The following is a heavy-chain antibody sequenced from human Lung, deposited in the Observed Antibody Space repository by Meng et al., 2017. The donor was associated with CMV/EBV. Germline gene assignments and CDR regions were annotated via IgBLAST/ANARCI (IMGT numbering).Heavy chain of an antibody. J-gene: IGHJ4*02. Sequence: GGSLRLSCVASGFTFNTYWMSWVRQAPGKGLEWVANIKQDGSEKYYVGSVKGRFTISRDNAKNSLYLQMNSLRAEDTAVYYCARDPRVKSYVVVPAASEYWXQGKXVTVDS. CDR3: ARDPRVKSYVVVPAASEY. D-gene: IGHD2-2*01. V-gene: IGHV3-7*01. CDR2: IKQDGSEK. CDR1: GFTFNTYW.